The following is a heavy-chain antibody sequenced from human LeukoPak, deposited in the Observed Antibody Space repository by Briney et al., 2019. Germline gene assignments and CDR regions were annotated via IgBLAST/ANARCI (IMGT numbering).Heavy chain of an antibody. Sequence: SQTLSLTCAVSGGSISSGGYSWSWIRQPPGKGLEWIGYIYHSGSTYYNPSLKSRVTISVARSKNQFSLKLSSVTAADTAVYYCARSRTTVTTGWFDPWGQGTLVTVSS. J-gene: IGHJ5*02. V-gene: IGHV4-30-2*01. CDR3: ARSRTTVTTGWFDP. CDR1: GGSISSGGYS. CDR2: IYHSGST. D-gene: IGHD4-17*01.